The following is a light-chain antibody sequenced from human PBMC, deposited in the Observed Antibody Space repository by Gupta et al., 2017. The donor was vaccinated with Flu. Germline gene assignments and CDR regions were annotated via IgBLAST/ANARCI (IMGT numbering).Light chain of an antibody. Sequence: DIQMTQSPSSLSASVGDRVTITCQASQDISNYLNWYQQKPGKAPKLLIYDASNLETGVPSRFSGSGSGTDFTFTISSLQPEDIATYYCQQDDTLLITFGQGTLLEIK. CDR3: QQDDTLLIT. CDR2: DAS. V-gene: IGKV1-33*01. CDR1: QDISNY. J-gene: IGKJ5*01.